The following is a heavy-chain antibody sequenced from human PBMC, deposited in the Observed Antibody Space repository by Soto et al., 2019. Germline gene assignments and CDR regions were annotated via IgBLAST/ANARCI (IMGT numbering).Heavy chain of an antibody. CDR3: ASRWGEGRVAP. V-gene: IGHV4-4*02. CDR2: IYHSGNT. D-gene: IGHD3-16*01. J-gene: IGHJ5*02. CDR1: GGSISSSNW. Sequence: QVQLQESGPGLVKPSGTLSLTCAVSGGSISSSNWWSWVRQPPGKGLEWIGEIYHSGNTNYNPSLEGRXPXAXXNSRRQCSRKLSSVTAADTAVYYCASRWGEGRVAPWGQGTLVTVSS.